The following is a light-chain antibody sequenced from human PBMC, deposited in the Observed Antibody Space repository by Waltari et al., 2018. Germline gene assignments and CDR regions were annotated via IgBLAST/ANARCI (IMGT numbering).Light chain of an antibody. Sequence: EIVLTQSPGTLSLSLGERATVSCRTRQSVSRALAWYQQKPGQAPRLLIYGASTRATGIPARFSGSGSGTDFSLTISRLEPDDFAVYYCQQYLRLPVTFGQGTTVEI. J-gene: IGKJ1*01. V-gene: IGKV3-20*01. CDR3: QQYLRLPVT. CDR2: GAS. CDR1: QSVSRA.